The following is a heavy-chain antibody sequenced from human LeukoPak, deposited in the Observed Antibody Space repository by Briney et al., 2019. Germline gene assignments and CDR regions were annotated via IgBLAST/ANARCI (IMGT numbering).Heavy chain of an antibody. CDR3: ARGHDFWSGYRRREVDY. Sequence: SETLSLTCAVYGGSFSGYYWSWIRQPPGKGPEWIGEINHSGSTNYNPSLKSRVTISVDTSKNQFSLKLSSVTAADTAVYYCARGHDFWSGYRRREVDYWGQGTLVTVSS. CDR2: INHSGST. V-gene: IGHV4-34*01. J-gene: IGHJ4*02. CDR1: GGSFSGYY. D-gene: IGHD3-3*01.